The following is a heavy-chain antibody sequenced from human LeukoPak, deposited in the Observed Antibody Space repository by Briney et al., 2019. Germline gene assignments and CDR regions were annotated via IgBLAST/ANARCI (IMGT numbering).Heavy chain of an antibody. CDR1: GASITGYY. CDR3: ARESGYFDY. D-gene: IGHD3-10*01. J-gene: IGHJ4*02. CDR2: ISNSGST. Sequence: SETLSLTCTVSGASITGYYWSWIRQPPWKGLEWIAYISNSGSTNDNPSLKSRVTVSVDTSKNQFSLKLSSVTAADTAVYYCARESGYFDYWGQGTLVTVSS. V-gene: IGHV4-59*12.